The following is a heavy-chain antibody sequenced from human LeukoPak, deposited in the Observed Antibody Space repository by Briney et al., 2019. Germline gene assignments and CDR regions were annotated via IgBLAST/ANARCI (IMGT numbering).Heavy chain of an antibody. V-gene: IGHV1-46*01. Sequence: ASVKVSCKASGYTFTSYYRHWVRQAPGQGLEWMGIINPRGGSTTYAQKFQGRVTMTRATSTSTVYMELGSLRSEDTAVYYCARSNNYYESSGYYAKTRRDFDYWGQGTLVTVSS. CDR1: GYTFTSYY. D-gene: IGHD3-22*01. CDR3: ARSNNYYESSGYYAKTRRDFDY. CDR2: INPRGGST. J-gene: IGHJ4*02.